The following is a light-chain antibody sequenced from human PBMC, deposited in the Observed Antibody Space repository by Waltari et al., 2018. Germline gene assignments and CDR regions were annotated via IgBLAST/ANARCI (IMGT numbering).Light chain of an antibody. Sequence: QSVLTQPPSASGTPGQRVTISCSGRASTIGGNDVNWYQQFPGKAPKLVIYRNDQRPSGVPDRFSGSKSGTSASLAISGLQSEDEADYYCAAWDDSPNGHWVFGGGTKVTVL. J-gene: IGLJ3*02. CDR2: RND. CDR3: AAWDDSPNGHWV. CDR1: ASTIGGND. V-gene: IGLV1-44*01.